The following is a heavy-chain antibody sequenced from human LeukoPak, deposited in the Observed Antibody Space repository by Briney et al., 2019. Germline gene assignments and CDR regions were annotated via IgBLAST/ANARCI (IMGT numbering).Heavy chain of an antibody. D-gene: IGHD6-13*01. CDR1: GFTFSSHA. Sequence: QPGRSLRLSCAASGFTFSSHAMHWVRQAPGKGLEWVAVISSDGTTKYYAESVKGRFIISRDNSKNTLYLQMNSLRAEDTAVYYCARTLIAAVVLLPHYWGQGTLVTVSS. J-gene: IGHJ4*02. V-gene: IGHV3-30-3*01. CDR3: ARTLIAAVVLLPHY. CDR2: ISSDGTTK.